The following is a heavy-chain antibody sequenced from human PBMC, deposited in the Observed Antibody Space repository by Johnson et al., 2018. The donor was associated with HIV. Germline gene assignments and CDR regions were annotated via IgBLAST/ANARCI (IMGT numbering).Heavy chain of an antibody. D-gene: IGHD2-8*02. CDR3: VKDLYCTGGSCRTDAFDV. J-gene: IGHJ3*01. Sequence: VQLVESGGGLVQPGGSLRLSCVASGFTFSSFWMAWVRQAPGKGLEWVANIKQDGSEKYYVDSVKGRFSISRDTAKTSLFLQMNSLRVEDTAVYYCVKDLYCTGGSCRTDAFDVLGQGTTVTVS. CDR2: IKQDGSEK. CDR1: GFTFSSFW. V-gene: IGHV3-7*03.